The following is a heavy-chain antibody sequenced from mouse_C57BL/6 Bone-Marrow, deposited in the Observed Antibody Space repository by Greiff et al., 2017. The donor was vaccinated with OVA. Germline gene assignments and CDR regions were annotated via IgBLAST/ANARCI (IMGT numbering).Heavy chain of an antibody. D-gene: IGHD1-1*01. CDR3: ATYGSSYAMDY. Sequence: QVQLQQSGAELARPGASVKMSCKASGYTFTSYTMHWVKQRPGQGLEWIGYINPSSGYTKYNQKFKDKATLTAAKYASRAYMQLSSLTSEDCAVYYCATYGSSYAMDYWGQGTSVTVAS. CDR2: INPSSGYT. J-gene: IGHJ4*01. CDR1: GYTFTSYT. V-gene: IGHV1-4*01.